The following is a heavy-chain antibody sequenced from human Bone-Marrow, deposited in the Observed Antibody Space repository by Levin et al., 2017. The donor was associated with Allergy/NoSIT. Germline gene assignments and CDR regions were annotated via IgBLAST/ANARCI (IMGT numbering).Heavy chain of an antibody. CDR3: AREVAGTTLWYYYYMDV. V-gene: IGHV4-61*02. Sequence: PSETLSLTCTVSGGAINSGSYYWTWIRQSAGKGLEWVGRIYTNGNTNYNPSLKRRITISVDTAKNQFFLNLTSVTAADTAVYFCAREVAGTTLWYYYYMDVWGKGTTVIVSS. CDR1: GGAINSGSYY. D-gene: IGHD6-19*01. CDR2: IYTNGNT. J-gene: IGHJ6*03.